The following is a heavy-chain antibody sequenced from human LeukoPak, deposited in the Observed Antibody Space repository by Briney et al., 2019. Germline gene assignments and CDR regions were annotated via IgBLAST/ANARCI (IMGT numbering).Heavy chain of an antibody. D-gene: IGHD3-3*01. CDR3: AKEGDFWSGQNWFDP. CDR2: ISGSGGST. Sequence: GGSLRLSCAASGFTFSSYAMSWARQAPGKGLEWVSAISGSGGSTYYADSVKGRFTISRDNSKNTLYLQMNSLRAEDTAVYYCAKEGDFWSGQNWFDPWGQGTLVTVSS. J-gene: IGHJ5*02. V-gene: IGHV3-23*01. CDR1: GFTFSSYA.